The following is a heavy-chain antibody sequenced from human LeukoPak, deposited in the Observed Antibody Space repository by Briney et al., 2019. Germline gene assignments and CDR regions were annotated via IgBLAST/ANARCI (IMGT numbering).Heavy chain of an antibody. CDR3: ARNLIPEQLVLNF. Sequence: YYWNWIRQPPGKWLEWIGYIYYTGSTNYNPSLKRRVTISVDTSKNQFSLNLRSVTPEDTAVYYCARNLIPEQLVLNFWGQGTLVTVSS. D-gene: IGHD6-13*01. V-gene: IGHV4-59*01. J-gene: IGHJ4*02. CDR1: YY. CDR2: IYYTGST.